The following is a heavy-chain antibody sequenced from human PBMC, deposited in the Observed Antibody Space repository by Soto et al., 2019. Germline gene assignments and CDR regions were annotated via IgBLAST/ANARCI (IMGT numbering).Heavy chain of an antibody. J-gene: IGHJ5*02. Sequence: GESLKISCKGSGYSFTIYWIGWVRQMPGKGLEWMGIIYPGDSDTRYSPSFQGQVTISADKSISTAYLQWSSLKASDTAMYYCARFLLYDXLTGLLGVEKLGGWFDPWGQGTLVTVSS. CDR1: GYSFTIYW. D-gene: IGHD3-9*01. CDR3: ARFLLYDXLTGLLGVEKLGGWFDP. CDR2: IYPGDSDT. V-gene: IGHV5-51*01.